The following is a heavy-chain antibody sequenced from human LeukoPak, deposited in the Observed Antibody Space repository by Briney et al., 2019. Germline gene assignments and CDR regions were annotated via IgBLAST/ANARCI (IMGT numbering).Heavy chain of an antibody. V-gene: IGHV3-30-3*01. CDR1: GFTFSSYA. D-gene: IGHD6-19*01. CDR3: ARDPYSSGWYYFDY. J-gene: IGHJ4*02. CDR2: ISYDGSNK. Sequence: PPGRSLRLSCAASGFTFSSYAMHWVRQAPGKGLEWVAVISYDGSNKYYADSVKGRFTISRDNSKNTLYLQMNSLRAEDTAVYYCARDPYSSGWYYFDYWGQGTPVTVSS.